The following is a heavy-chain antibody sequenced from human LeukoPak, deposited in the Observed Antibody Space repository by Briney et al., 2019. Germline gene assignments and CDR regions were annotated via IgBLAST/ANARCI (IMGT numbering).Heavy chain of an antibody. CDR2: IQQDGSEK. D-gene: IGHD1-26*01. CDR3: ARNPARYFN. V-gene: IGHV3-7*05. J-gene: IGHJ4*02. CDR1: GFTFSSYW. Sequence: GGSLRLSCAASGFTFSSYWMIWVRQAPGKGLEWVANIQQDGSEKYYVDSVKGRFTISRDNAKNTLYLQMNSLRAEDTAVYYCARNPARYFNWGQGTLVTVSS.